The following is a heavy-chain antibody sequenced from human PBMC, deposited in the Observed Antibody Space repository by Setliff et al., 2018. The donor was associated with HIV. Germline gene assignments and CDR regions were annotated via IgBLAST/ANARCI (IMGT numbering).Heavy chain of an antibody. J-gene: IGHJ4*02. CDR2: ISPSGGGT. CDR3: ARGGLLFGMMNYFDS. D-gene: IGHD2-21*02. Sequence: ASVKVSCKASGYTSTYSIYWVRQAPGQGLEWMGIISPSGGGTRDAQKFQGRISMTRDTSTSTVYMELSSLRSEDTAVYYCARGGLLFGMMNYFDSWGQGTLVTVSS. CDR1: GYTSTYS. V-gene: IGHV1-46*01.